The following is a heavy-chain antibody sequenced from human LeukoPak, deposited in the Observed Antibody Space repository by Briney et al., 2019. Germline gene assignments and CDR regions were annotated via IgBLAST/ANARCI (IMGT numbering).Heavy chain of an antibody. V-gene: IGHV3-30*02. CDR1: GFTFSSYG. CDR2: IRYDGSNK. Sequence: GGSLRLSCAASGFTFSSYGMYWVRQAPGKGLEWVAFIRYDGSNKYYADSVKGRFTISRDNSKNTLYLQMNSLRAADTAVYYCVTEVSGSFPTWGQGTLVTVSS. D-gene: IGHD1-26*01. CDR3: VTEVSGSFPT. J-gene: IGHJ4*02.